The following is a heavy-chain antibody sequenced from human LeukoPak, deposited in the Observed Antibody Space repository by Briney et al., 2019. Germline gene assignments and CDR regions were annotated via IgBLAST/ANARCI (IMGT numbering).Heavy chain of an antibody. Sequence: GGSLRLSCAASGFTFSGSAMHWVRQASGKGLEWVGRIRSKANSYATAYAASVKGRFTISRDDSKNTLYLQMNSLRAEDTAVYYCVKDSRGGTYLGPTEYWGQGTLVTVSS. D-gene: IGHD1-26*01. CDR1: GFTFSGSA. V-gene: IGHV3-73*01. J-gene: IGHJ4*02. CDR3: VKDSRGGTYLGPTEY. CDR2: IRSKANSYAT.